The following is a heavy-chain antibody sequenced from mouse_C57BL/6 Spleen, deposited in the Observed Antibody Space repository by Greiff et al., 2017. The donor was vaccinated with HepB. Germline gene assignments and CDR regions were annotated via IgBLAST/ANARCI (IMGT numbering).Heavy chain of an antibody. CDR1: GYTFTSYW. Sequence: QVQLQQPGAELVKPGASVKMSCKASGYTFTSYWITWVKQRPGQGLEWIGDIYPGSGSTNYNEKFKSKATLTVDTSSSTAYMQRSSLTSEDSAVYYCARRSDYDYAMDYWGQGTSVTVSS. D-gene: IGHD2-4*01. CDR2: IYPGSGST. V-gene: IGHV1-55*01. CDR3: ARRSDYDYAMDY. J-gene: IGHJ4*01.